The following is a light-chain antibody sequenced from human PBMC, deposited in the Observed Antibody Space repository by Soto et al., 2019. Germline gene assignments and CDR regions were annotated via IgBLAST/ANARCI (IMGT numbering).Light chain of an antibody. CDR3: QQYHDWPPA. CDR2: GAS. V-gene: IGKV3-15*01. CDR1: QSVSSK. J-gene: IGKJ4*01. Sequence: ETVMTQSPATLSLSPGERATLSCRASQSVSSKLGWYQQKPGQAPRFLIYGASTRATGLPARFRGSGSGTEFTLTIDRLQSEDFAVYYCQQYHDWPPAFGGGTKVEIK.